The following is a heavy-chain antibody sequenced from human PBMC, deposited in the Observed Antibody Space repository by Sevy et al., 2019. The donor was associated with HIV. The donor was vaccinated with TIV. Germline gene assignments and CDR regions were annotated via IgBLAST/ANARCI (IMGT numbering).Heavy chain of an antibody. CDR2: ISWNSGSI. J-gene: IGHJ4*02. CDR1: GFTFDDYA. Sequence: GGSLRLSCVASGFTFDDYAMHWVRQAPGKGLEWVSGISWNSGSIGYADSVKGRFTISRDNAKNSLYLQMNSLRAEDTALYYCAKDMIPTYGSGSSPLDYWGQGTLVTVSS. V-gene: IGHV3-9*01. CDR3: AKDMIPTYGSGSSPLDY. D-gene: IGHD3-10*01.